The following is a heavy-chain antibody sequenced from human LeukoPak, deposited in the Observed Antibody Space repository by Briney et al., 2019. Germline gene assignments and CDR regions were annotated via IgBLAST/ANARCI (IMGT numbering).Heavy chain of an antibody. CDR3: ARAMVLNWFDP. V-gene: IGHV4-34*01. CDR1: GGSFSGYY. D-gene: IGHD3-10*01. J-gene: IGHJ5*02. Sequence: SETLSLTCAVYGGSFSGYYWSWIRQPPGKGLEWSGEINHSGSSNYNPSLKSRVTISVDTSKKQFSLKLSSVTAADTAVYYCARAMVLNWFDPWGQGTLVTVSS. CDR2: INHSGSS.